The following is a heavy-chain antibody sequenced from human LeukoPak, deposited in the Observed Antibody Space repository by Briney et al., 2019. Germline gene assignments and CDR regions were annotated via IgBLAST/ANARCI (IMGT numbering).Heavy chain of an antibody. CDR2: INHSGST. Sequence: PSETLSLTCAVYGGSFSGYYWSWIRQPPGKGLEWIGEINHSGSTNYNPSLKSRVTISVDTSKNQFSLKLSSVTAADTAVYYCARGPGSYPIDYWGQGTLVTVSS. CDR1: GGSFSGYY. J-gene: IGHJ4*02. V-gene: IGHV4-34*01. D-gene: IGHD1-26*01. CDR3: ARGPGSYPIDY.